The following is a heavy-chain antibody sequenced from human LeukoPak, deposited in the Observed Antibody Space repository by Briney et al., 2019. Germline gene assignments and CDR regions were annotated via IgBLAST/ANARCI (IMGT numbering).Heavy chain of an antibody. V-gene: IGHV5-51*01. J-gene: IGHJ4*02. Sequence: GEPLKISCKGSGYSSTSYWIGWVRQMPGKGLEWMGIISPGDSGTRYSLSFQGQVTMSADKSISTAYLQWSSLKASDTAMYYCARRIAAAEVIDYWGQGTLVTVSS. D-gene: IGHD6-13*01. CDR1: GYSSTSYW. CDR3: ARRIAAAEVIDY. CDR2: ISPGDSGT.